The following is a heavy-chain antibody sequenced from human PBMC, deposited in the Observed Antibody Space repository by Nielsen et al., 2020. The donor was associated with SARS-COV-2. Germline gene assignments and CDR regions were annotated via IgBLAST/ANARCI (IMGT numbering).Heavy chain of an antibody. CDR2: IKHDGSEQ. CDR1: GFSFGSHW. J-gene: IGHJ4*02. Sequence: GESLKISCAGSGFSFGSHWMSWVRQAPGKGLEWLANIKHDGSEQYYVDSVKGRFTISRDNSKNLLYLQMGSLRADDTAVYFCKSEGNWGQGTLVTVSS. CDR3: KSEGN. V-gene: IGHV3-7*03.